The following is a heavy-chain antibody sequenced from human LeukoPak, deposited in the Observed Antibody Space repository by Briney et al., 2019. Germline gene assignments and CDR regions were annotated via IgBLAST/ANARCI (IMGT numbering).Heavy chain of an antibody. D-gene: IGHD6-19*01. CDR2: ISGSGDST. CDR3: AKDERSSTSGWYGWFDS. Sequence: PGGSLRLSCAASGFTFSSRAMSWVREAPGTGLEWVSSISGSGDSTYYPDSVKGRFTISRDNYKNTLYLQMNSLRADDTAVYFCAKDERSSTSGWYGWFDSWGQGTLVTVSS. J-gene: IGHJ5*01. CDR1: GFTFSSRA. V-gene: IGHV3-23*01.